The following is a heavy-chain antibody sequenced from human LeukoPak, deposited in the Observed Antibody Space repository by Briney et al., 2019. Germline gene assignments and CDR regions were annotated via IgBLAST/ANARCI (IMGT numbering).Heavy chain of an antibody. D-gene: IGHD6-19*01. J-gene: IGHJ4*02. CDR1: GFTFSSYA. Sequence: GGSLRLSCAASGFTFSSYAMHWVRQAPGKGLEWVALISYDGSNKYYADSVKGRFTISRDNSKNTLYLQMNSLRAEDTAVYYCARDRDSSGWPGGIFDYWGQGSLVTVSS. V-gene: IGHV3-30-3*01. CDR3: ARDRDSSGWPGGIFDY. CDR2: ISYDGSNK.